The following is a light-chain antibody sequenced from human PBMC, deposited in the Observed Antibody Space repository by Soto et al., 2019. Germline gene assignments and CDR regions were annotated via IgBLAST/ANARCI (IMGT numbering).Light chain of an antibody. CDR1: SSDVGGYNY. CDR2: DDS. J-gene: IGLJ1*01. Sequence: QSALTQPASVSGSPGQSITISCTGTSSDVGGYNYVSWYHQHPGKAPKLMIYDDSNRPSGVSNRFSGSKSGTTASLSISGRQAEDEADYYCSSYTSSSTLLYVFGTGTKLTVL. CDR3: SSYTSSSTLLYV. V-gene: IGLV2-14*01.